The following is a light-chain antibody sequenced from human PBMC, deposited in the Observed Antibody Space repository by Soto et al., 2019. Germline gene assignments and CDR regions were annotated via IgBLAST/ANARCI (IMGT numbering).Light chain of an antibody. CDR1: SSDVGSYNR. J-gene: IGLJ3*02. CDR3: TSYTSSRTWV. CDR2: EVT. V-gene: IGLV2-18*02. Sequence: QSVLTQPPSVSGSPGQSVTISCTGTSSDVGSYNRVSWYQQPPGTAPKLMIYEVTNRPSGVPNRFSASKSGNTASLTISGLQAEDEADHYCTSYTSSRTWVFGGGTKVTVL.